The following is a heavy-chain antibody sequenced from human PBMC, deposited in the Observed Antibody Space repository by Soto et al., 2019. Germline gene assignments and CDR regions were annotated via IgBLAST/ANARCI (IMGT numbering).Heavy chain of an antibody. D-gene: IGHD6-19*01. CDR1: GFTFSNYW. J-gene: IGHJ4*02. V-gene: IGHV3-7*03. Sequence: EVQLVESGGGLVQPGGSLRLSCAASGFTFSNYWMSWVRQVPGKGLAWVSNIKEDGSEKYYVDSVKGRFTISRHNAKNSVHLHMNSLRDADTAVYYCVRFSILVSGRGRGAFFDSWGQGTPVTVSS. CDR3: VRFSILVSGRGRGAFFDS. CDR2: IKEDGSEK.